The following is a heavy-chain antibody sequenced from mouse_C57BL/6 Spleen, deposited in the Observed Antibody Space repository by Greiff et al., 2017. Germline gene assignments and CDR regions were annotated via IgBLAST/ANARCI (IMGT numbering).Heavy chain of an antibody. Sequence: DVKLVESGGGLVKPGGSLKLSCAASGFTFSDYGMHWVRQAPEKGLEWVAYISSGSSTIYYADTVKGRFTISRDNAKNTLFLQMTSLRSEDTAMYYCARPYHFYYFDYWGQGTTLTVSS. CDR1: GFTFSDYG. CDR3: ARPYHFYYFDY. CDR2: ISSGSSTI. V-gene: IGHV5-17*01. J-gene: IGHJ2*01.